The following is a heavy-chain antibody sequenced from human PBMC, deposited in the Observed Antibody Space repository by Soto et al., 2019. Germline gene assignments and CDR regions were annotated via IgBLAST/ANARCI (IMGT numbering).Heavy chain of an antibody. V-gene: IGHV1-69*06. D-gene: IGHD6-25*01. CDR2: IIPIFGTA. Sequence: ASVKVSCKASGGTFSSYAISWVRQAPGQGLEWMGGIIPIFGTANYAQKFQGRVTITADKSTSTANMELSSLRSEDTAVYYCARDVVSSVGNFDYWGQGTLVTVSS. J-gene: IGHJ4*02. CDR3: ARDVVSSVGNFDY. CDR1: GGTFSSYA.